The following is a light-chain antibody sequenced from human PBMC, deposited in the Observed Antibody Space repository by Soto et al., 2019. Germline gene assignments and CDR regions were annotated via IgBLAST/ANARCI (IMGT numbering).Light chain of an antibody. CDR2: DDD. CDR3: GSWDSSLSAYV. V-gene: IGLV1-51*01. J-gene: IGLJ1*01. CDR1: SSNIGAGYD. Sequence: QSVLTQTPSVSGAPGQKITMSCTGSSSNIGAGYDVHWYQQLPGTAPKLLIYDDDKRPSGIPDRFSGSKSGTSATLGITGFQTGDEADYYCGSWDSSLSAYVFGTGTKVTVL.